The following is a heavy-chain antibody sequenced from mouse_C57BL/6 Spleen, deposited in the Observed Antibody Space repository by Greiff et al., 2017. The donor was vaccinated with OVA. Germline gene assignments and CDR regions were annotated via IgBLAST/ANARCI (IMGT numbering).Heavy chain of an antibody. Sequence: VQLQQPGAELVKPGASVKLSCKASGYTFTSYWMHWVKQRPGQGLEWIGMIHPNSGSTNYNEKFKSKATLTVDKSSSTAYMQLSSLTSEDSAVYYCARAYDYDEGFAYWGQGTLVTVSA. CDR2: IHPNSGST. V-gene: IGHV1-64*01. D-gene: IGHD2-4*01. CDR1: GYTFTSYW. J-gene: IGHJ3*01. CDR3: ARAYDYDEGFAY.